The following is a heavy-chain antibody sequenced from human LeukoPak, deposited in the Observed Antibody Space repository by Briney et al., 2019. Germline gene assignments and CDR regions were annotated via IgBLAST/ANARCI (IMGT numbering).Heavy chain of an antibody. V-gene: IGHV3-15*01. J-gene: IGHJ4*02. D-gene: IGHD6-13*01. CDR3: TRDISAVAHDY. Sequence: GGSLRLSCTVSGIFFTDAWMSWVRQSPGKGLEWVGRIKSNSDGGTTDYGAPVKGRFIIPRDDARNTLYLEMNSLQSEDTGMYYCTRDISAVAHDYWGQGTLVAVSS. CDR1: GIFFTDAW. CDR2: IKSNSDGGTT.